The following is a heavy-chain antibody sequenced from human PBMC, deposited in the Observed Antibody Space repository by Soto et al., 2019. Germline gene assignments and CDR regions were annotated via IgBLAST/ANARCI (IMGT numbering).Heavy chain of an antibody. D-gene: IGHD6-13*01. Sequence: SETLSLTCTVSGGSVSSGSYYWSWIRQPPGKGLEWIGYIYYSGSTNYNPSLKSRVTISVDTSKNQFSLKLSSVTAADTAVYYCARATTYSSSWYYFDYWGQGTLVTVSS. CDR2: IYYSGST. V-gene: IGHV4-61*01. J-gene: IGHJ4*02. CDR1: GGSVSSGSYY. CDR3: ARATTYSSSWYYFDY.